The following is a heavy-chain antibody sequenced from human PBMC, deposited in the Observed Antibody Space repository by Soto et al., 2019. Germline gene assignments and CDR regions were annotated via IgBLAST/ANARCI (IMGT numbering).Heavy chain of an antibody. Sequence: GSLRLSCAASGFTFSSYGMHWVRQAPGKGLEWVAVISYDGSNKYYADSVKGRFTISRDNSKNTLYLQMNSLRAEDTAVYYCAKDQPDYDSSGLDYWGQGTLVTVSS. CDR1: GFTFSSYG. J-gene: IGHJ4*02. CDR3: AKDQPDYDSSGLDY. D-gene: IGHD3-22*01. V-gene: IGHV3-30*18. CDR2: ISYDGSNK.